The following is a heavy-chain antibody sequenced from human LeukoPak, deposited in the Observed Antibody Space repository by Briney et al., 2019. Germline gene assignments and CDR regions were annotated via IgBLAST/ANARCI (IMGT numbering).Heavy chain of an antibody. Sequence: GGSLRLSCAASGITFSNYWMHWVRQAPGKGLVWVSRINTDGSDTSYADSVKGRFTISRDNSKNTLYLQMNSLRAEDTAVYYCANSAGDILTGYQKVDAFDIWGQGTMVTVSS. V-gene: IGHV3-74*01. J-gene: IGHJ3*02. CDR2: INTDGSDT. CDR3: ANSAGDILTGYQKVDAFDI. D-gene: IGHD3-9*01. CDR1: GITFSNYW.